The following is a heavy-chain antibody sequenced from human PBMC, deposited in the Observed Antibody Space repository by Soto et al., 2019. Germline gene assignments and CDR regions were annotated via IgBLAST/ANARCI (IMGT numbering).Heavy chain of an antibody. CDR3: ARTEIAVNWFDP. D-gene: IGHD6-19*01. V-gene: IGHV1-18*04. Sequence: ALVKVSCKASGYTFTSYGISWVRQAPGQGLEWMGWISAYNGNTNYAQKLQGRVTMTTDTSTSTAYMELRSLRSDDAAVYYCARTEIAVNWFDPWGQGTLVTVSS. CDR1: GYTFTSYG. CDR2: ISAYNGNT. J-gene: IGHJ5*02.